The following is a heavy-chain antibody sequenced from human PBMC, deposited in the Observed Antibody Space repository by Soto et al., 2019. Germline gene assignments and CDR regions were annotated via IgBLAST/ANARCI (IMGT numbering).Heavy chain of an antibody. J-gene: IGHJ6*04. CDR2: IKQDGSEK. Sequence: EVQLVESGGGLVQPGGSLRLSCAASGFTFSSYWMTWVRQAPGKGLEWVANIKQDGSEKYYVDSVKGRFTISRDNARHSLFLPLNSLSAEDTAVYYCARGYYYGTGSFSPENSLDVWGKGTTVTVSS. D-gene: IGHD3-10*01. CDR1: GFTFSSYW. V-gene: IGHV3-7*01. CDR3: ARGYYYGTGSFSPENSLDV.